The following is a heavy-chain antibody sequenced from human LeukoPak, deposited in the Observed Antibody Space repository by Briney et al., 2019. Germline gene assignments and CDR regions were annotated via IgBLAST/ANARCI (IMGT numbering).Heavy chain of an antibody. CDR3: ARGRNWFDP. J-gene: IGHJ5*02. CDR2: INHSGST. V-gene: IGHV4-34*01. Sequence: SETLSLTCAVYGGSFSGYYWSWIRQPPGKGLERIGEINHSGSTNYNPSLKSRVTISLDTSKNQFSLKLSSVTAADTAVYYCARGRNWFDPWGQGTLVTVSS. CDR1: GGSFSGYY.